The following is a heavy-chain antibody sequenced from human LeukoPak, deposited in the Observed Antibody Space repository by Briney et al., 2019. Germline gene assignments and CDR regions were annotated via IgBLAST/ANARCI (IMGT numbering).Heavy chain of an antibody. CDR1: GFTVSTYW. CDR3: ARDSPAGSNWRSEPTFDY. Sequence: RGSLRLSCATSGFTVSTYWMTCRSQAPGKGLEWVADIKQDGSQTYYVDSVKGRFTISRDNAKNSLYLQMDSLRVDDTAVYYCARDSPAGSNWRSEPTFDYWGQGNLVTVSS. J-gene: IGHJ4*02. CDR2: IKQDGSQT. V-gene: IGHV3-7*04. D-gene: IGHD1-26*01.